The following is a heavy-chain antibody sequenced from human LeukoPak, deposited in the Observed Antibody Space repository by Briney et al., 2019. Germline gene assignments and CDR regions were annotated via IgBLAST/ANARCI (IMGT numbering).Heavy chain of an antibody. CDR2: ISYDGSNK. CDR3: ATNRRGTAYYDFWSGYYEDWFDP. Sequence: GGSLRLSCAASGFTFSDYYMSWIRQAPGKGLEWVAVISYDGSNKYYADSVKGRFTISRDNSKNTLYLQMNSLRAEDTAVYYCATNRRGTAYYDFWSGYYEDWFDPWGQGTLVTVSS. D-gene: IGHD3-3*01. CDR1: GFTFSDYY. J-gene: IGHJ5*02. V-gene: IGHV3-30-3*01.